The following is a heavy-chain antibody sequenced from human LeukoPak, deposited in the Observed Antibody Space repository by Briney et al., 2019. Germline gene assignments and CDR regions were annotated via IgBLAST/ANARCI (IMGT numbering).Heavy chain of an antibody. J-gene: IGHJ1*01. CDR2: ISRSSSYI. CDR3: ARDRGIVVVPAAEYFQH. V-gene: IGHV3-21*01. D-gene: IGHD2-2*01. Sequence: SGGSLRLSCAASGFTFSSYSMNWVRQAPGKGLEWVSSISRSSSYIYYADSVKGRFTISRDNAKNSLYLQMNSLRAEDTAVYYCARDRGIVVVPAAEYFQHWGQGTLVTVSS. CDR1: GFTFSSYS.